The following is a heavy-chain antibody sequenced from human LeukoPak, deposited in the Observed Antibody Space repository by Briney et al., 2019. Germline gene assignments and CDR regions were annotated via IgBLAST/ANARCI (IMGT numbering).Heavy chain of an antibody. CDR3: ARTSPVYGDYDY. V-gene: IGHV3-53*01. J-gene: IGHJ4*02. Sequence: QTGGSLRLSCAVSGFTVTDNYMSWVRQAPGKGLQWVSVIYPDGRTYYADSVKGRFTISRDISRNTLLLQMNSLRPDDTAVHYCARTSPVYGDYDYWGQGTLVTVSS. CDR1: GFTVTDNY. CDR2: IYPDGRT. D-gene: IGHD4-17*01.